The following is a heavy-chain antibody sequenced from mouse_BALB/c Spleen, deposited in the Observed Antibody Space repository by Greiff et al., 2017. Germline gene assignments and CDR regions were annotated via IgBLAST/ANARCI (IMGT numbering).Heavy chain of an antibody. J-gene: IGHJ2*01. CDR2: INPYNGAT. CDR1: GYSFTGYY. V-gene: IGHV1-31*01. CDR3: AGGGSRFYYFDY. Sequence: EVKLQESGPELVKPGASVKISCTASGYSFTGYYMHWVKQSHVKSLEWIGRINPYNGATSYNQNFKDKASLTVDKSSSTAYMELHSLTSEDSAVYYCAGGGSRFYYFDYWGQGTTLTVSS.